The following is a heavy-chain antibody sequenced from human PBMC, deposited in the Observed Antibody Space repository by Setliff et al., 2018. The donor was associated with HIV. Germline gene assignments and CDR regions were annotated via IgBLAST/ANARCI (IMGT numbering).Heavy chain of an antibody. J-gene: IGHJ4*02. D-gene: IGHD2-2*01. CDR1: GGSISSYY. V-gene: IGHV4-59*08. CDR2: IYYSGST. Sequence: SETLSLTCTVSGGSISSYYWSWIRQPPGKGLEWIGYIYYSGSTNYNPSLKSRVTISVDTSKNQFSLKLSSVTAADTAVYYCARRSGVVPAAGFDYWGQGTLVTVSS. CDR3: ARRSGVVPAAGFDY.